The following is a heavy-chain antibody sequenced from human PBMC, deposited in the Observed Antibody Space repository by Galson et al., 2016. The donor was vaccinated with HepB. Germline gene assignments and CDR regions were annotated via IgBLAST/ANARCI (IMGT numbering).Heavy chain of an antibody. CDR1: GFIFSNFG. CDR2: ISYDGRKK. CDR3: ARIPPGGSAFGLDI. D-gene: IGHD2-15*01. Sequence: SLRLSCAASGFIFSNFGMHWVRQAPGKGLEWVALISYDGRKKYYADSVKGRFTISRDNSKNTLYLHMNSLRADDTALYFCARIPPGGSAFGLDIWGQGTTVTVSS. J-gene: IGHJ3*02. V-gene: IGHV3-30*12.